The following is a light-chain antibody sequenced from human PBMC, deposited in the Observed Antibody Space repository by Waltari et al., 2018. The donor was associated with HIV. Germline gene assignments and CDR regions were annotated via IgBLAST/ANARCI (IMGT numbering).Light chain of an antibody. V-gene: IGLV2-23*02. Sequence: QSALTQPASVSGSPGQAITVSRPGTSSDGCTYDLVSWYQQHPGKAPKLMIYEVTKRPSGVSNRFSGSKSGNTASLTVSGLQADDEAEYYCCSYRGSNTWVFGGGTKVTVL. CDR2: EVT. CDR3: CSYRGSNTWV. J-gene: IGLJ3*02. CDR1: SSDGCTYDL.